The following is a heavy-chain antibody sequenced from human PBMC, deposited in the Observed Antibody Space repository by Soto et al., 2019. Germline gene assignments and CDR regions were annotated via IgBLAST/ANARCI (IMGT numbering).Heavy chain of an antibody. V-gene: IGHV1-46*01. J-gene: IGHJ6*02. D-gene: IGHD3-10*01. CDR3: ARGTHGSGSYYYYYGMDV. CDR1: GYTFTSYY. CDR2: INPSGGST. Sequence: QVQLVQSGAEVKKPGASVKVSCKASGYTFTSYYMHWVRQAPGQGLEWMGIINPSGGSTSYAQKFQGRVTMTRDKSTSTVYMELSSLRSEDTAVYYCARGTHGSGSYYYYYGMDVWGQGTTVTVSS.